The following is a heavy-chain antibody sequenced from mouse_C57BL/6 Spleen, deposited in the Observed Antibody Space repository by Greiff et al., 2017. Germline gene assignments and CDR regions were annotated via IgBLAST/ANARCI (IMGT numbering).Heavy chain of an antibody. V-gene: IGHV1-15*01. CDR3: TRKEYSNPAWFAY. D-gene: IGHD2-5*01. CDR2: IDPETGGT. J-gene: IGHJ3*01. Sequence: QVQLQQSGAELVRPGASVTLSCKASGYTFTDYEMHWVKQTPVHGLEWIGAIDPETGGTAYNQKFKGKAILTADKSSSTAYMELRSLTSEDSSVYYCTRKEYSNPAWFAYGGQATLVTVSA. CDR1: GYTFTDYE.